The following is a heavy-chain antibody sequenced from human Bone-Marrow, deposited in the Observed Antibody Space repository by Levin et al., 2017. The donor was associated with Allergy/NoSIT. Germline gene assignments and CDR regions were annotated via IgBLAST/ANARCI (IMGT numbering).Heavy chain of an antibody. CDR1: GGSLKGFF. Sequence: PSETLSLTCGVSGGSLKGFFWSWIRQSPGQGLEWIGEINDRGTTNYNPSLTSRLTISVDMSKNQFSLTLTSVTSAATAVYYCATIRNDTINKVSSNVFYVDVWGKGTAVTVSS. D-gene: IGHD1-1*01. CDR2: INDRGTT. V-gene: IGHV4-34*01. CDR3: ATIRNDTINKVSSNVFYVDV. J-gene: IGHJ6*03.